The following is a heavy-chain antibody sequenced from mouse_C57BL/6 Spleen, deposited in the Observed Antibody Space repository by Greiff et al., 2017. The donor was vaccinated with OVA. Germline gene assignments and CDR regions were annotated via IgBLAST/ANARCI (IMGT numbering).Heavy chain of an antibody. CDR2: IYPGDGDT. CDR3: ARWSTVVEGYAMDY. D-gene: IGHD1-1*01. V-gene: IGHV1-80*01. Sequence: VQLKQSGAELVKPGASVKISCKASGYAFSSYWMNWVKQRPGKGLEWIGQIYPGDGDTNYNGKFKGKATLTADKSSSTAYMQLSSLTSEDSAVYFCARWSTVVEGYAMDYWGQGTSVTVSS. J-gene: IGHJ4*01. CDR1: GYAFSSYW.